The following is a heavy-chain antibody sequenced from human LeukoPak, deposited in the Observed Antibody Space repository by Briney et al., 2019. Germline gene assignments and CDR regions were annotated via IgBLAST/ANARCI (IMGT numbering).Heavy chain of an antibody. D-gene: IGHD3-9*01. CDR2: IYHSGNT. CDR3: ASIPYYDILTGYYGENAFDI. CDR1: NYSISSGYY. V-gene: IGHV4-38-2*02. Sequence: PSETLSLTCTVSNYSISSGYYWGWIRQPPGKGLEWIGNIYHSGNTYYNPSLKSRVRMSVDTSENQFSLKLSSVTAADTAVYYCASIPYYDILTGYYGENAFDIWGQGTMVTVSS. J-gene: IGHJ3*02.